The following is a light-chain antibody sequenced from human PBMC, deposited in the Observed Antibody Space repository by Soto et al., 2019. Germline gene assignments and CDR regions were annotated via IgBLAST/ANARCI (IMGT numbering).Light chain of an antibody. V-gene: IGKV3-20*01. CDR2: GAS. CDR3: QQYGSSPRT. J-gene: IGKJ1*01. Sequence: EIVLTQSPGTLSLSPGERATLSCRASQSVTGTYLAWYQQKPGQAPRLLIYGASSRATGIPDRFGGSGSGPDVTLSISRLEPEDFPVYYCQQYGSSPRTFVQGTKVEI. CDR1: QSVTGTY.